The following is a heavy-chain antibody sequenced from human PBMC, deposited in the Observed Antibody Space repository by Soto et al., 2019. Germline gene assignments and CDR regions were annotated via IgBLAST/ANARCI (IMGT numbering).Heavy chain of an antibody. CDR1: GYTFTSYG. J-gene: IGHJ6*03. CDR2: ISAYNGNT. D-gene: IGHD3-10*01. Sequence: ASVKVSCKASGYTFTSYGISWVRQAPGQGLEWMGWISAYNGNTNYAQKLQGRVTMTTDTSTSTAYMELRSLRSDDAAVYYCARCMGLVRGGLPSYYYYYTDFWRKGPTVTV. V-gene: IGHV1-18*01. CDR3: ARCMGLVRGGLPSYYYYYTDF.